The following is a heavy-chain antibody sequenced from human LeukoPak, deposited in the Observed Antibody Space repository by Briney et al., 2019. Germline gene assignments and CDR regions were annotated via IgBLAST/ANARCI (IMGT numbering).Heavy chain of an antibody. D-gene: IGHD4-17*01. CDR1: GGSISSGGYY. Sequence: SETLSLTCTVSGGSISSGGYYWSWIRQHPGKGLEWIGYIYYSGSTYYNPSLKSRVTISVDTSKNQFSLKLSSVTAADTAVYYCERDSPTYGDDYWGQGTLVTVSS. CDR2: IYYSGST. CDR3: ERDSPTYGDDY. V-gene: IGHV4-31*03. J-gene: IGHJ4*02.